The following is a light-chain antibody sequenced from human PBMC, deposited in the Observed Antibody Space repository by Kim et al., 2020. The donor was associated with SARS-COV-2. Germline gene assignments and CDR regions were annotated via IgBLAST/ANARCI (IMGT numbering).Light chain of an antibody. Sequence: VALGQTVRSTCQGDSRRSYYATWYQQKPGQAPIVVIYGKNNRPSGIPDRFSGSNSGNTASLTITGTQAGDEADYYCNSRDSNDNVVFGGGTQLTVL. CDR3: NSRDSNDNVV. V-gene: IGLV3-19*01. CDR1: SRRSYY. CDR2: GKN. J-gene: IGLJ2*01.